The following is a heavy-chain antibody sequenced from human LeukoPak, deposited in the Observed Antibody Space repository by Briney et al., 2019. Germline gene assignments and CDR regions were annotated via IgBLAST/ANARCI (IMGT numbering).Heavy chain of an antibody. CDR3: AREDYYDSSGLLDY. V-gene: IGHV3-30-3*01. J-gene: IGHJ4*02. CDR1: GFTFSSYA. D-gene: IGHD3-22*01. Sequence: PGRSLRLSCAASGFTFSSYAMHWVRQALGKGLEWVAVISYDGSNKYYADSVKGRFTISRDNSKNTLYLQMNSLRAEDTAVYYCAREDYYDSSGLLDYWGQGTLVTVSS. CDR2: ISYDGSNK.